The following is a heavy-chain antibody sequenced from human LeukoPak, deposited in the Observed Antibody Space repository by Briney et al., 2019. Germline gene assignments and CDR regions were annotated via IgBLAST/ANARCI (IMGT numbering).Heavy chain of an antibody. Sequence: SETLSLTCTVSGGSISSYYWSWIRQPPGKGLEWIGYIYYSGSTNYNPSLKSRVTISVDTSKNQFSLKLSSVTAADTAVYYCAREAQFWSGYSIGPAMDYYYGMDVWGQGTTVTVSS. CDR1: GGSISSYY. V-gene: IGHV4-59*01. CDR2: IYYSGST. CDR3: AREAQFWSGYSIGPAMDYYYGMDV. D-gene: IGHD3-3*01. J-gene: IGHJ6*02.